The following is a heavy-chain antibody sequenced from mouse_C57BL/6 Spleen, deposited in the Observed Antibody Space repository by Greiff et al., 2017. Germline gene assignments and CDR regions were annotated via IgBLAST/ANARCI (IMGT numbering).Heavy chain of an antibody. CDR1: GYTFSSYW. CDR2: IYPGNSAT. V-gene: IGHV1-5*01. J-gene: IGHJ1*03. Sequence: EVKLMESGTVLARPGASVTMSCKTSGYTFSSYWMHWVKQRPGQGLEWIGAIYPGNSATSYNQKFKGKAKLTAVTSASTAYMELSSLTNEDSAVYYCTSSKRTGTRYCDVWGTGTTVTVSS. D-gene: IGHD4-1*01. CDR3: TSSKRTGTRYCDV.